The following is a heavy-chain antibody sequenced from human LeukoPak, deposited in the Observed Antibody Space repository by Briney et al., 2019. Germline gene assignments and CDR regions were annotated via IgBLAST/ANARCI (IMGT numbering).Heavy chain of an antibody. V-gene: IGHV4-59*01. D-gene: IGHD3-16*01. J-gene: IGHJ4*02. CDR1: GGSISSYY. Sequence: SETLSLTCTVSGGSISSYYWSWIRQPPGKGLEWIGYIYYSGSTNYNPSLKSRVTISVDTSKNQFSLKLSSVTAADTAVYYCARDQGGGWPRGFYFDYWGQGTLVTVSS. CDR2: IYYSGST. CDR3: ARDQGGGWPRGFYFDY.